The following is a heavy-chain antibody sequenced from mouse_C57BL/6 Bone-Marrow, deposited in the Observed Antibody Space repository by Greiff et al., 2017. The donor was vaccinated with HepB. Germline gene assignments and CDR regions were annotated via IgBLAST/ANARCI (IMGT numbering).Heavy chain of an antibody. V-gene: IGHV5-17*01. D-gene: IGHD1-1*01. CDR2: ISSGSSTI. CDR3: ARVITTVVATDYWYFDV. Sequence: EVKLVESGGGLVKPGGSLKLSCAASGFTFSDYGMHWVRQAPEKGLEWVAYISSGSSTIYYADTVKGRFTISRDNAKNTLFLQMTSLRSEDTAMYYCARVITTVVATDYWYFDVWGTGTTVTVSS. CDR1: GFTFSDYG. J-gene: IGHJ1*03.